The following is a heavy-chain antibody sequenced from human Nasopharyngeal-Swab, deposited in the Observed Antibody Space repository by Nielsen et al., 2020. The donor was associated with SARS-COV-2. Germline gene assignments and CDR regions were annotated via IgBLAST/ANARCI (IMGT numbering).Heavy chain of an antibody. J-gene: IGHJ3*02. CDR2: IIPMFGTA. CDR3: ARPYYYDSSGYLVAFDI. V-gene: IGHV1-69*01. D-gene: IGHD3-22*01. Sequence: SVKVSCKASGGSLSRYAISWVWQTPGQGLAGMGGIIPMFGTANNAQKFQGRVTITADESTSTAYMELSSLRSEDTAVYYWARPYYYDSSGYLVAFDIWGQGTMVTVSS. CDR1: GGSLSRYA.